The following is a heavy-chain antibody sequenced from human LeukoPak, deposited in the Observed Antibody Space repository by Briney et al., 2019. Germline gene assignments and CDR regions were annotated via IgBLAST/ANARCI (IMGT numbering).Heavy chain of an antibody. Sequence: PSGTLSLSCAVSGGSFSDDYLSWVRQPPGKGLYWIGEINHSGSTNYSPSLKSRVTISVDTSKNQFSLKLRPVTAADKGVYFCARYATPGGPNLFVLWGQGTRVSVSS. J-gene: IGHJ5*02. V-gene: IGHV4-34*01. CDR3: ARYATPGGPNLFVL. CDR1: GGSFSDDY. CDR2: INHSGST. D-gene: IGHD2-15*01.